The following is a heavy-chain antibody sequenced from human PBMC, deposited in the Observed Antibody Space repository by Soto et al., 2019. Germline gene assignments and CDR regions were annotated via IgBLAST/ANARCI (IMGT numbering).Heavy chain of an antibody. CDR1: GFTFSSYA. Sequence: HPGGSLRLSCAASGFTFSSYAMHWVRQAPGKGLEWVAVTSYDGSNKYYADSVKGRFTISRDNSKNTLYLQMNSLRAEDTAVYYCAREGGGSPWYYYYYGMDVWGQGTTVTVSS. D-gene: IGHD3-16*01. J-gene: IGHJ6*02. V-gene: IGHV3-30-3*01. CDR3: AREGGGSPWYYYYYGMDV. CDR2: TSYDGSNK.